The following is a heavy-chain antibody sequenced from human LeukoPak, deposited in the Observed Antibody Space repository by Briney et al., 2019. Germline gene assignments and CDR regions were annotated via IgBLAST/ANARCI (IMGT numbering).Heavy chain of an antibody. CDR3: ARASGDMIVLNWFDP. CDR1: GFTFSSYS. D-gene: IGHD3-22*01. CDR2: ISSSSYI. J-gene: IGHJ5*02. Sequence: PGGSLRLSCAASGFTFSSYSMNWVRQAPGKGLEWVSSISSSSYIYYADSVKGRFTISRDNAKNSLYLQMNSLRAEDTAVYYCARASGDMIVLNWFDPWGQGTLVTVSS. V-gene: IGHV3-21*01.